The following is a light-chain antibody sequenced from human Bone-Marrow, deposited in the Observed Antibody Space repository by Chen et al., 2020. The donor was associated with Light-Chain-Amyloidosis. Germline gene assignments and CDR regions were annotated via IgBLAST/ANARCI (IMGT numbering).Light chain of an antibody. Sequence: SYVLTQPSSVSVAPGQTATIACGGNKIGSTSVHWYQQTPGQAPLLVVYDDSDRPSGIPERLSGSNSGNTATLTISRVEAGDEADYYCQVWDRSSDRPAFGGGTKLTVL. V-gene: IGLV3-21*02. CDR1: KIGSTS. J-gene: IGLJ3*02. CDR2: DDS. CDR3: QVWDRSSDRPA.